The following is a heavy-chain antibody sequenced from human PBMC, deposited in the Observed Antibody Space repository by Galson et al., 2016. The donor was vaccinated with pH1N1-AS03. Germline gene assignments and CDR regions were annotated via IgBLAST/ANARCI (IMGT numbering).Heavy chain of an antibody. V-gene: IGHV5-51*01. D-gene: IGHD3-22*01. CDR1: GTSFSNYW. J-gene: IGHJ3*02. CDR2: TSPDDSQT. Sequence: QSGAEVKKPGESLKISCMGSGTSFSNYWIGWVRQMPGKGLEWMGATSPDDSQTKYSPPFQGQVTLSVDKFITTASLQWNSLKASDTALYYCGRHTFSYDTTDTNRPDAFDIWGQGTMVTVFS. CDR3: GRHTFSYDTTDTNRPDAFDI.